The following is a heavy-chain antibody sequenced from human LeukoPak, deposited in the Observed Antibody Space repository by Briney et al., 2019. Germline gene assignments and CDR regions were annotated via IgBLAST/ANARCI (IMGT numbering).Heavy chain of an antibody. CDR3: ARGDYDILTGDFRFDP. J-gene: IGHJ5*02. V-gene: IGHV4-59*01. CDR2: IYYSGST. Sequence: SETLSLTCTVSGGSISSYYWSWIRQPPGKGLEWIGYIYYSGSTNYNPSLKSRVTISVDTSKNQFSLKLSSVTAADTAVYYCARGDYDILTGDFRFDPWGQGTLVTVSP. CDR1: GGSISSYY. D-gene: IGHD3-9*01.